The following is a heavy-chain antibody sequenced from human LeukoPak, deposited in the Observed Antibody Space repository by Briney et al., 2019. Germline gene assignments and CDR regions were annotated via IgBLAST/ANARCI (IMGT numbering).Heavy chain of an antibody. CDR2: IYYSGST. CDR3: ARVIMITFGGVTPWFDP. D-gene: IGHD3-16*01. J-gene: IGHJ5*02. Sequence: SETLSLTCTVSGGSISSYYWSWIRQPPGKGLEWIGSIYYSGSTFNNPSLKSRVTISVDTSKNQFSLKLSSVTAADTAVYYCARVIMITFGGVTPWFDPWGQGTLVTVSS. CDR1: GGSISSYY. V-gene: IGHV4-59*12.